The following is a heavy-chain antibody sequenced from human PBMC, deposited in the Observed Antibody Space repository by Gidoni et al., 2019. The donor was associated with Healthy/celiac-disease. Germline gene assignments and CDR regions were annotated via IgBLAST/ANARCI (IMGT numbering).Heavy chain of an antibody. Sequence: EVQLVASGGGLVQPGRSLSLSCAASGFTFDDYAMHWVRQAPGKGLEWVSGISCNSGSIGYADSVKGRFTISRDNAKNSLYLQMNSLRAEDTALYYCAKGQLGSGWSLFDYWGQGTLVTVSS. CDR2: ISCNSGSI. CDR1: GFTFDDYA. CDR3: AKGQLGSGWSLFDY. J-gene: IGHJ4*02. V-gene: IGHV3-9*01. D-gene: IGHD6-19*01.